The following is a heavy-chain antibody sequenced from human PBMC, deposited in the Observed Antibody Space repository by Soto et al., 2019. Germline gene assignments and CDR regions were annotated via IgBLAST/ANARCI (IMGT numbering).Heavy chain of an antibody. CDR1: GFSLSTSGLG. J-gene: IGHJ4*02. V-gene: IGHV2-5*01. CDR2: IYWNDDK. CDR3: AHRPPSGRDY. Sequence: QITLKESGPTLVKPTQTLTLTCTFSGFSLSTSGLGVAWIRQPPGKALEWLALIYWNDDKRYSPSLKSRLTITTDTSKHQVVLTMTNMDPMDTATYCCAHRPPSGRDYWGQGTLVTVSS.